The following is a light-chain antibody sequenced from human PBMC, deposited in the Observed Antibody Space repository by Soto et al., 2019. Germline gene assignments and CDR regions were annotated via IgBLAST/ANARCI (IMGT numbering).Light chain of an antibody. CDR1: QSVSSN. V-gene: IGKV3D-15*01. Sequence: EIVMTQSPATLSVSPGERATLSCRASQSVSSNLAWYQQKPGQAPRLLIYGASIRATGIPARFSGSGSATNFTLTIVSLQSEDFAIYYCQHYNDWPRTFGQGTKVDIK. J-gene: IGKJ1*01. CDR2: GAS. CDR3: QHYNDWPRT.